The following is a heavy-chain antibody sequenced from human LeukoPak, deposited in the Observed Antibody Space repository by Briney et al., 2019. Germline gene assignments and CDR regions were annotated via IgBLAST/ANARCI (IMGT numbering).Heavy chain of an antibody. CDR3: ARGIVPPAPDY. V-gene: IGHV4-61*01. Sequence: SETLSLTCTVSGGSVSSGSYYWSWIRQPPGKGLEWIGCIYYSGSTNYNPSLKSRVTISVDTSKNQFSLKLSSVTAADTAVYYCARGIVPPAPDYWGQGTLVTVSS. CDR1: GGSVSSGSYY. J-gene: IGHJ4*02. D-gene: IGHD2-2*01. CDR2: IYYSGST.